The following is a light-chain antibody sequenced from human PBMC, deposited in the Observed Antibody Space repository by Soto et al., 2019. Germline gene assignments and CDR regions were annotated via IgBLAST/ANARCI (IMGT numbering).Light chain of an antibody. J-gene: IGLJ1*01. V-gene: IGLV2-14*03. Sequence: QSVLTQPASVSGSLGQSITISCTGSSSDIGHYNYVSWYQHLPGKAPKLMIYDVSNRPSGVSNRFSGSKSGNTASLTISGLQPEDEADYYCSSYTTSNTRQIVFGTGTKVTVL. CDR1: SSDIGHYNY. CDR2: DVS. CDR3: SSYTTSNTRQIV.